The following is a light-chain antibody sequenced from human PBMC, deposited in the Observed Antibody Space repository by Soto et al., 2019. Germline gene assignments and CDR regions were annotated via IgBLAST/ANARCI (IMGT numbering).Light chain of an antibody. Sequence: MTQSPATLSVSPGERATLSCRASQSVSSNLAWYQQKPGQAPRLLIYGASTRATGIPARFSGSGSGTEFTLTISSLQSEDFAVYYCQQYKNWPRTFGQGTKVEIK. CDR3: QQYKNWPRT. CDR1: QSVSSN. J-gene: IGKJ1*01. V-gene: IGKV3-15*01. CDR2: GAS.